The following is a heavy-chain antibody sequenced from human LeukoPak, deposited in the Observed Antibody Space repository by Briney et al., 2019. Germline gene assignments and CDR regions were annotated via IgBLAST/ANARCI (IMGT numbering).Heavy chain of an antibody. J-gene: IGHJ6*02. CDR1: GYSFTSYW. D-gene: IGHD3-9*01. CDR3: AILEPPTRYDISMDV. CDR2: IYPGDSDT. V-gene: IGHV5-51*01. Sequence: GESLKISCKGSGYSFTSYWIGWVRQMPGKGLEWMGIIYPGDSDTRYSPSFQGQVTISADKSISTAYLQWSSLKASDTAMYYCAILEPPTRYDISMDVWGQGTTVTVSS.